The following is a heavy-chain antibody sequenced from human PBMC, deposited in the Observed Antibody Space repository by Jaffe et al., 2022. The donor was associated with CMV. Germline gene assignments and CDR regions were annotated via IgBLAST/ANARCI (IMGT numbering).Heavy chain of an antibody. CDR2: IYYSGST. J-gene: IGHJ2*01. CDR1: GGSISSYY. V-gene: IGHV4-59*08. D-gene: IGHD2-2*01. CDR3: ARRYMEDIVVVPAARDYGDSSYWYFDL. Sequence: QVQLQESGPGLVKPSETLSLTCTVSGGSISSYYWSWIRQPPGKGLEWIGYIYYSGSTNYNPSLKSRVTISVDTSKNQFSLKLSSVTAADTAVYYCARRYMEDIVVVPAARDYGDSSYWYFDLWGRGTLVTVSS.